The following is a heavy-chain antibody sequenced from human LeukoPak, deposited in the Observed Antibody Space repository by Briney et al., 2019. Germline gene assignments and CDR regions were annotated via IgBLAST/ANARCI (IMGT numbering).Heavy chain of an antibody. CDR2: ISAYNGNT. V-gene: IGHV1-18*01. J-gene: IGHJ4*02. D-gene: IGHD3-10*01. CDR1: GYTFTSYG. Sequence: VASVKVSCKASGYTFTSYGISWVRQAPGQGLEWMGWISAYNGNTNYAQKLQGRVTMTTDTSTSTAYMELRSLRSDDTAVYYCARVGSGSYYKEAGYYFDYWGQGTLVTVSS. CDR3: ARVGSGSYYKEAGYYFDY.